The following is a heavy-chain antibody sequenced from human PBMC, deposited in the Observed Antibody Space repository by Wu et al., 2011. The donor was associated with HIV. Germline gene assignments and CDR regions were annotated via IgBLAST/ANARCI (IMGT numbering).Heavy chain of an antibody. CDR3: ATGKAETGPYSLIDY. Sequence: QVQLVQSGAEVKKPGASVKVSCKASGYTFTKYGITWVRQAPGQGLEWMGWISAYNGDTNSAQKVRGRVSMTTDSSTSTAYMELSSLRSEDTAVYYCATGKAETGPYSLIDYWGQGTLVTVSS. J-gene: IGHJ4*02. CDR2: ISAYNGDT. V-gene: IGHV1-18*01. D-gene: IGHD2-15*01. CDR1: GYTFTKYG.